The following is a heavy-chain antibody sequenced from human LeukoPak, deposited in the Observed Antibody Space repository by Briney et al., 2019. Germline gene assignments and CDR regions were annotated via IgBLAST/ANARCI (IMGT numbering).Heavy chain of an antibody. CDR3: ARGGDIAAAPGFDY. D-gene: IGHD6-13*01. CDR2: IYYSGST. J-gene: IGHJ4*02. V-gene: IGHV4-59*01. CDR1: GGSISSYY. Sequence: PSETLSLTCTVSGGSISSYYWSWIRQPPGKGLEWIGYIYYSGSTNYNPSLKSRVTISVDTSKNQFSLKLSSVTAADTAVYYCARGGDIAAAPGFDYWGQGTLVTVSS.